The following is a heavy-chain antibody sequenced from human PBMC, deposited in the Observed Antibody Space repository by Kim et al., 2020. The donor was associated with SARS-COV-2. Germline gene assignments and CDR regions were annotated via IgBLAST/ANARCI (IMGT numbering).Heavy chain of an antibody. CDR3: ASGRGLADY. V-gene: IGHV4-59*01. Sequence: SETLSLTCTVSGGSISSYYWSWIRQPPGKGLEWIGYIYYSGSTNYNPSLKSRVTISVDTSKNQFSLKLSSVTAADTAAYYCASGRGLADYWGQGTLVTVSS. CDR2: IYYSGST. D-gene: IGHD6-19*01. CDR1: GGSISSYY. J-gene: IGHJ4*02.